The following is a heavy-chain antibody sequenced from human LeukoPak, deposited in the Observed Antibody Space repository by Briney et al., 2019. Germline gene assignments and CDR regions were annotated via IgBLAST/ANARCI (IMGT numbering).Heavy chain of an antibody. CDR3: ARGWPRRSIAVAGSGDLDY. CDR2: INHSGST. J-gene: IGHJ4*02. D-gene: IGHD6-19*01. V-gene: IGHV4-34*01. Sequence: KPSETLSLTCAVYGESFSGYYWSWIRQPPGKGLEWIGEINHSGSTNYNPSLKSRVTISVDTSKNQFSLKLSSVTAADTAVYYCARGWPRRSIAVAGSGDLDYWGQGTLVTVSS. CDR1: GESFSGYY.